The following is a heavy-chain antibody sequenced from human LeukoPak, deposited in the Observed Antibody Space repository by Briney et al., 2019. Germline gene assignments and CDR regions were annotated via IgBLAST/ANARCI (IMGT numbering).Heavy chain of an antibody. CDR3: ARALVGATKWGAFDI. J-gene: IGHJ3*02. V-gene: IGHV3-11*04. CDR2: ISSSGSTI. D-gene: IGHD1-26*01. Sequence: GGSLRLSCAGSGFTFSDYWMSWVRQAPGKGLEWVSYISSSGSTIYYADSVKGRFTISRDNAKNSLYLQMNSLRAEDTAVYYCARALVGATKWGAFDIWGQGTMVTVSS. CDR1: GFTFSDYW.